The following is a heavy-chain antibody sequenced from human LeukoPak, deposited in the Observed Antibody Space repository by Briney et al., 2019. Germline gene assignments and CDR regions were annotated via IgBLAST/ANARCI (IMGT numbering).Heavy chain of an antibody. Sequence: AESPQISCKASGYSFTSSWIGWVRLLPRQGLDSIGILNPGDSDTRYSPSFHCPSTISAATPMSPAYLQRSSLYPSNTAVYYRARHPITTLAKMATITGGLDLWAQGTLVTVSS. CDR1: GYSFTSSW. D-gene: IGHD5-24*01. V-gene: IGHV5-51*01. CDR3: ARHPITTLAKMATITGGLDL. J-gene: IGHJ5*02. CDR2: LNPGDSDT.